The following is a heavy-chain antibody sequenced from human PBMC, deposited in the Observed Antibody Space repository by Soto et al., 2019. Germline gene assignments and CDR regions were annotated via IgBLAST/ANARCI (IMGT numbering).Heavy chain of an antibody. D-gene: IGHD5-18*01. CDR1: RYTSTNYY. V-gene: IGHV1-46*01. Sequence: ASVKVSCKTSRYTSTNYYIHWVRQAPGQGLEWMGIINPSGGSTTYAQKFQGRVTLTADESTTTVYTELSSLRSDDTAVYFCAKDGGKDGYFGNWFDPWGQGTLVTVSS. CDR3: AKDGGKDGYFGNWFDP. CDR2: INPSGGST. J-gene: IGHJ5*02.